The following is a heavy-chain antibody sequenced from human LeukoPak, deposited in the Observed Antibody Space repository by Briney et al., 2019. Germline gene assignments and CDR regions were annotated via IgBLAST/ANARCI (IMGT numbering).Heavy chain of an antibody. CDR3: ARDDYSNYSLDY. J-gene: IGHJ4*02. D-gene: IGHD4-11*01. CDR1: GGSISSSSYH. V-gene: IGHV4-39*07. CDR2: IYYSGST. Sequence: PSETLSLTCTVSGGSISSSSYHWGWIRQPPGKGLEWIGSIYYSGSTYYNPSLKSRVTISVDTSKDQFSLKLSSVTAADTAVYYCARDDYSNYSLDYWGQGTLVTVSS.